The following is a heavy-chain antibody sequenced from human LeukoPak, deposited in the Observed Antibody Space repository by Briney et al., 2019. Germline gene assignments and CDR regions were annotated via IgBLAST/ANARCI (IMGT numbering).Heavy chain of an antibody. CDR3: ARHGNYYGSGSYY. J-gene: IGHJ4*02. CDR2: IYTSGST. D-gene: IGHD3-10*01. V-gene: IGHV4-61*02. Sequence: PSETLSLTYTVSGGSISSGSYYWSWIRQPAGKGLEWIGRIYTSGSTNYNPSLKSRVTISVDTSKNQFSLKLSSVTAADTAVYYCARHGNYYGSGSYYWGQGTLVTVSS. CDR1: GGSISSGSYY.